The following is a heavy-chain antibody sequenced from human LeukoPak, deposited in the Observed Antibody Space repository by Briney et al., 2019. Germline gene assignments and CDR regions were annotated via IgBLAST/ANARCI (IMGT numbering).Heavy chain of an antibody. Sequence: VASVKVSCKASGYTFTGYYMHWVRQAPGQGLEWMGWINPNSGGTNYAQKFQGRVTMTRDTSISTAYMELSRLRSGDTAVYYCASSQYYDYVWGSYRIDYWGQGTLVTVSS. CDR2: INPNSGGT. CDR3: ASSQYYDYVWGSYRIDY. CDR1: GYTFTGYY. V-gene: IGHV1-2*02. J-gene: IGHJ4*02. D-gene: IGHD3-16*02.